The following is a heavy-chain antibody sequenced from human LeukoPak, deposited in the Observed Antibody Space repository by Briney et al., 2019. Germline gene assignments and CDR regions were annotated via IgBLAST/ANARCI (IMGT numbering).Heavy chain of an antibody. J-gene: IGHJ6*02. CDR2: IIPIFGTA. D-gene: IGHD3-22*01. V-gene: IGHV1-69*13. CDR3: ARGETTFKDYYYDSSGYYYGLRDGPKYYYYGMDV. Sequence: SVNVSCKASGGTFSSYAISWVRQAPGQGLEWMGGIIPIFGTANYAQKFQGRVTITADESTSTAYMELSSLRSEDTAVYYCARGETTFKDYYYDSSGYYYGLRDGPKYYYYGMDVWGQGTTVTVSS. CDR1: GGTFSSYA.